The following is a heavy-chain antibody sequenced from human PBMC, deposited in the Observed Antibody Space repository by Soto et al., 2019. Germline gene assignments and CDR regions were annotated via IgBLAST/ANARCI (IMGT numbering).Heavy chain of an antibody. J-gene: IGHJ4*02. CDR3: AKDGHCGGDCYQIDY. Sequence: EVQLLESGGGLVQPGGSLRLSCAASGFTFSSYAMSWVRQAPGKGLEWVSAISGSGGSTYCADSVKGRFTISRDNSKNTLYLQMNSLRAEDTAVYYCAKDGHCGGDCYQIDYWGQGTLVTVSS. CDR2: ISGSGGST. CDR1: GFTFSSYA. V-gene: IGHV3-23*01. D-gene: IGHD2-21*02.